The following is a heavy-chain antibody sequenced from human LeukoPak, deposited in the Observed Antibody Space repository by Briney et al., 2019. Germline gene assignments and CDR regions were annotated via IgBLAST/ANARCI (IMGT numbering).Heavy chain of an antibody. J-gene: IGHJ4*02. CDR1: GGSFSGYY. V-gene: IGHV4-34*01. CDR2: INHSGST. D-gene: IGHD3-10*01. Sequence: SETLSLTCAVYGGSFSGYYWSWIRQPPGKGLEWIGEINHSGSTNYNPSLKSRVTTSVDTSKNQFSLKLSSVTAADTAVYYCARMGYYGSGSYRDYWGQGTLVTVSS. CDR3: ARMGYYGSGSYRDY.